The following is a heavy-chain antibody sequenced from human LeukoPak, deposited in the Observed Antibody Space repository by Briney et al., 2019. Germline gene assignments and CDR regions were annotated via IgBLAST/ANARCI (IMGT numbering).Heavy chain of an antibody. V-gene: IGHV1-2*02. CDR3: ARDIVVVVAATDAFDI. J-gene: IGHJ3*02. CDR1: GYTFTGYY. D-gene: IGHD2-15*01. Sequence: ASVKVSCKASGYTFTGYYMHWVRQAPGQGLERMGWINPNSGGTNYAQKFQGRVTMTRGTSISTAYMELSRLRSDDTAVYYCARDIVVVVAATDAFDIWGQGTMVTVSS. CDR2: INPNSGGT.